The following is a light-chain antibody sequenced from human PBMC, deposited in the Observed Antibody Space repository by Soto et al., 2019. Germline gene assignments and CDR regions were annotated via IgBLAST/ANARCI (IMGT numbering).Light chain of an antibody. J-gene: IGKJ2*01. V-gene: IGKV3-15*01. CDR2: GAS. Sequence: EIVMRQSPATLSVSPGERATLSCRATQYVGSQLAWYRQRPGQAPRLLIYGASTRATGIPARFSGSGSGTDFTLTFSSLKSEDFAVYYCQQYIDWPYTFGQGTELEI. CDR3: QQYIDWPYT. CDR1: QYVGSQ.